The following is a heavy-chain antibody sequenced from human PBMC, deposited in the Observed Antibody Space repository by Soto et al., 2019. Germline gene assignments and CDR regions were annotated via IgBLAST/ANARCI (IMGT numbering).Heavy chain of an antibody. Sequence: GVLRLSRAASGFTFSNSAMTWVRQALGKGPEWVSSIGRTNNTHYADSVKGRFAISRDNSQNTLYLQMNSLTAEDTAVYFCAKVDAYSYRTDHWGQGTLVTVSS. D-gene: IGHD3-16*02. J-gene: IGHJ4*02. CDR2: IGRTNNT. CDR3: AKVDAYSYRTDH. V-gene: IGHV3-23*01. CDR1: GFTFSNSA.